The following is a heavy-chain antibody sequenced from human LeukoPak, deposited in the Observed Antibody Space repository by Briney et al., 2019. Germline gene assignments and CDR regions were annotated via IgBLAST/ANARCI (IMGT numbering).Heavy chain of an antibody. J-gene: IGHJ3*02. CDR3: ARPRDSSGSDAFDI. CDR1: GFTFSSCA. D-gene: IGHD3-22*01. V-gene: IGHV3-30*04. CDR2: ISYDGSNK. Sequence: PGGSLRLSCAASGFTFSSCAMHWVRQAPGKGLEWVAVISYDGSNKYYADSVKGRFTISRDNSKNTLYLQMNSLRAEDTAVYYCARPRDSSGSDAFDIWGQGTMVTVSS.